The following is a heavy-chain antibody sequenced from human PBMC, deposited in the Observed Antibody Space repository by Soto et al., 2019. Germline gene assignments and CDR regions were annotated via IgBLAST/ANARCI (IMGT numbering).Heavy chain of an antibody. Sequence: EVQLLESGGGLVQPGGSLRLSCAASGFTFSSYAMSWVRQAPGKGLEWVSAISGSGGSTYYADSVKGRFTISRDNSTNTLYLQMNSLRAEDTAVYYCAKARSVLRFLEAFDYWGQGPLVTVCS. D-gene: IGHD3-3*01. CDR1: GFTFSSYA. V-gene: IGHV3-23*01. CDR2: ISGSGGST. CDR3: AKARSVLRFLEAFDY. J-gene: IGHJ4*02.